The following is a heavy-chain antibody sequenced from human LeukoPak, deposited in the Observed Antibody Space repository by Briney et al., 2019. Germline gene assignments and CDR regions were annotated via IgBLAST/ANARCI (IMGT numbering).Heavy chain of an antibody. D-gene: IGHD3-10*02. J-gene: IGHJ6*04. CDR2: MNPLSGNT. CDR1: GYTFTSYD. CDR3: AELGITMIGGV. Sequence: ASVKVSCKASGYTFTSYDINWVRQATGQGLEWMGWMNPLSGNTGYAQKFQGRVTMTRNISISTAYMELNSLRAEDTAVYYCAELGITMIGGVWGKGTTVTISS. V-gene: IGHV1-8*02.